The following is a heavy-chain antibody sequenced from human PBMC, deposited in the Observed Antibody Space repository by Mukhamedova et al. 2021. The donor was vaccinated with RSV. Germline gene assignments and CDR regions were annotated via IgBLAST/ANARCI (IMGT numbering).Heavy chain of an antibody. D-gene: IGHD2-8*02. J-gene: IGHJ4*02. V-gene: IGHV3-49*02. CDR2: IRTKSYGGTT. Sequence: EWVGIIRTKSYGGTTEYAASLKDRFTISRDDSRSIAYLQVNSLKIEDTAVYFCSAPVLGVAFWGQGTLVTVSS. CDR3: SAPVLGVAF.